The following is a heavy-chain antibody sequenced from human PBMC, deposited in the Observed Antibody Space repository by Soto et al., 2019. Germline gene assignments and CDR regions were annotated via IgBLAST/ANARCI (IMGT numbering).Heavy chain of an antibody. Sequence: ASVKVSCKASGYTFTSYAMHWVRQAPGQRLEWMGWINAGNGNTKYSQKFQGRVTITRDTSASTAYMELSSLRSEDTAVYYCARVHGPSAVAGTGIDYWGQGTLVTVSS. CDR2: INAGNGNT. J-gene: IGHJ4*02. V-gene: IGHV1-3*01. D-gene: IGHD6-19*01. CDR1: GYTFTSYA. CDR3: ARVHGPSAVAGTGIDY.